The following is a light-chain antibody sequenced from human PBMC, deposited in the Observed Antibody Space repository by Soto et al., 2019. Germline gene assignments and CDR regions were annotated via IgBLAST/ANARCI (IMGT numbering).Light chain of an antibody. V-gene: IGKV3-15*01. Sequence: MTQSPSTLSVSPGERVTLSCRASQSVSSNLAWYQQKVGQAPRLLIYGASTRATGIPARFSGSGSGTEFTLTISRLEPEDFAVYYCQQYGSSPQTFGQGTKVDIK. CDR1: QSVSSN. CDR3: QQYGSSPQT. CDR2: GAS. J-gene: IGKJ1*01.